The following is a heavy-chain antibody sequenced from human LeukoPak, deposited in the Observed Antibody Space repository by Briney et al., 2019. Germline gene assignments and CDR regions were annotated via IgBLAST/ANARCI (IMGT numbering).Heavy chain of an antibody. CDR3: ARGEHTAMAN. V-gene: IGHV4-39*07. CDR1: GGSISSSSYY. CDR2: IYHSGST. Sequence: PSETLSLTCTVSGGSISSSSYYWGWIRQPPGKGLEWIGSIYHSGSTYYNPSLKSRVTISVDTSKNQFSLKLSSVTAADTAVYYCARGEHTAMANWGQGTLVTVSS. J-gene: IGHJ4*02. D-gene: IGHD5-18*01.